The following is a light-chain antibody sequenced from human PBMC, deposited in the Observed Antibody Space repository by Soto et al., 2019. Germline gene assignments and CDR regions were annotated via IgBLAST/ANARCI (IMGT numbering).Light chain of an antibody. CDR1: QSVSSSF. Sequence: EIVLTQSPGTLSLSPGERATLSCRASQSVSSSFLACYQQKPGQAPRLLIYGASSRATGIPDRFSGSGSGTDFTLTISSLEPEDVAVYYCQQYDNYPLTFGGGTKVEIK. CDR2: GAS. CDR3: QQYDNYPLT. J-gene: IGKJ4*01. V-gene: IGKV3-20*01.